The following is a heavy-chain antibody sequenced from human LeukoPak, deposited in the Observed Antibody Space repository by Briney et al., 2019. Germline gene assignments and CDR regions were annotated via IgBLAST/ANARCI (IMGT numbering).Heavy chain of an antibody. Sequence: GGSLRLSCAASGFTVSSNYMSWVRQAPGKGLEWVSVIYSGGSTYYADSVKGRFTISRDNSKNTLYLQMNSLRAEDTAVYYCAKSWGSGSSWSYFDYWGQGTLVTVSS. CDR1: GFTVSSNY. V-gene: IGHV3-53*01. CDR3: AKSWGSGSSWSYFDY. CDR2: IYSGGST. J-gene: IGHJ4*02. D-gene: IGHD6-13*01.